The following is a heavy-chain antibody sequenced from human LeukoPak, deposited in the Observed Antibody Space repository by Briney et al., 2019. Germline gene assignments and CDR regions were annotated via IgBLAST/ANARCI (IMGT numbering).Heavy chain of an antibody. V-gene: IGHV3-7*01. CDR1: GFTFSSYG. J-gene: IGHJ4*02. CDR3: ARDAYYYGSGKRPFDY. D-gene: IGHD3-10*01. CDR2: IKQDGSEK. Sequence: GGTLRLSCAASGFTFSSYGMSWVRQAPGKGLEWVANIKQDGSEKYYVDSVKGRFTFSRDNGKNSLYLQMNSLRAEDTAVYYCARDAYYYGSGKRPFDYWGQGTLVTVSS.